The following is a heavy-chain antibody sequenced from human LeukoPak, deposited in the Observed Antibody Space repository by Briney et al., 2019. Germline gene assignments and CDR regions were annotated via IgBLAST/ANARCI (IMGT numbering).Heavy chain of an antibody. D-gene: IGHD6-25*01. CDR3: ARARSGGDFDY. Sequence: QPGGSLRLSCAASGFTVSSNYMSWVRQAPGKGLEWVSVIYSGGSTYYADSVKGRFTISRDDSKNTLYLQMNSLRAEDTAVYYCARARSGGDFDYWGQGTLVTVSS. CDR1: GFTVSSNY. J-gene: IGHJ4*02. CDR2: IYSGGST. V-gene: IGHV3-53*01.